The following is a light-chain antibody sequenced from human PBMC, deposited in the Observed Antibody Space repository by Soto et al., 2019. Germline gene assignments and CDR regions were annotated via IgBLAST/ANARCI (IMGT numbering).Light chain of an antibody. Sequence: DIQMTQSPSSLSASVGDRVTITCRASLRISSDLNWFQQKPGKAPKVLIFGASSLQSGVPSRFSGSGSGTEFTLPIRRLQREESATYYCQQSYTTPRTFGQGTKLEIK. V-gene: IGKV1-39*01. CDR2: GAS. CDR3: QQSYTTPRT. CDR1: LRISSD. J-gene: IGKJ2*01.